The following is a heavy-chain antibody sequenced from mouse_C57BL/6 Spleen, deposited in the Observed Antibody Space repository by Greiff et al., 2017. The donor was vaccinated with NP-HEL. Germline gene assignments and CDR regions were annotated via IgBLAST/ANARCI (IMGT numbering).Heavy chain of an antibody. J-gene: IGHJ2*01. CDR1: GFTFSDYG. V-gene: IGHV5-17*01. CDR2: ISSGSSTI. CDR3: ARPYGNSFFDY. Sequence: EVQLQESGGGLVKPGGSLKLSCAASGFTFSDYGMHWVRQAPEKGLEWVAYISSGSSTIYYAEPVKGRFPISSDNAKNTLFLQMTSLRSEDAAMYYCARPYGNSFFDYWGQGTTLTVSS. D-gene: IGHD2-1*01.